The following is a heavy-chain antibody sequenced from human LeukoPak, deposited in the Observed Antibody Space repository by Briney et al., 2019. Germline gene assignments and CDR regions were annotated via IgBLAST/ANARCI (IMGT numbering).Heavy chain of an antibody. D-gene: IGHD2-15*01. CDR3: AAFIATKLDN. CDR1: GFPFKNHG. V-gene: IGHV3-30*03. Sequence: GGSLLLSCVFSGFPFKNHGIHWVRQAPGRGLEWLAVASTDEISQTYADSVKGRFIISRDTSRNTLNLQMNNLTPEDTAVYYCAAFIATKLDNWGQGILVSVSS. CDR2: ASTDEISQ. J-gene: IGHJ4*02.